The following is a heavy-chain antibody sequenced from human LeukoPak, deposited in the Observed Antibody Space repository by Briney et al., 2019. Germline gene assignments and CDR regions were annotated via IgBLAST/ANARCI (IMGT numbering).Heavy chain of an antibody. CDR1: GFSFDDYA. CDR2: ISGDGVST. CDR3: ARRQIQRIVVVPAARTGPYYYYMDV. V-gene: IGHV3-43*02. Sequence: GGSLRLSCAASGFSFDDYAMHWVRQAPGKGLEWVSLISGDGVSTYYAGSLKGRFTISRDNAKNSLYLQMNSLRAEDTAVYYCARRQIQRIVVVPAARTGPYYYYMDVWGKGTTVTVSS. D-gene: IGHD2-2*01. J-gene: IGHJ6*03.